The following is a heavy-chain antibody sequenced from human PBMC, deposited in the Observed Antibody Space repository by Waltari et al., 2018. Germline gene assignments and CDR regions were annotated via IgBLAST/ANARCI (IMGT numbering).Heavy chain of an antibody. D-gene: IGHD3-16*01. Sequence: EVQLVESGGGLVQPGRSLRLSCAASGFTFDDYAMHWVRQAPGKGLEWVSGISWNSGSIGYADSVKGRFTISRDNAKNSLYLQMNSLRAEDTALYYCAKGSLGYYYYYMDVWGKGTTVTVSS. V-gene: IGHV3-9*01. J-gene: IGHJ6*03. CDR2: ISWNSGSI. CDR1: GFTFDDYA. CDR3: AKGSLGYYYYYMDV.